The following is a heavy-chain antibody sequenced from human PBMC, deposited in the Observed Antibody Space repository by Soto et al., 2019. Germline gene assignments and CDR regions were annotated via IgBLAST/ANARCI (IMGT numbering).Heavy chain of an antibody. V-gene: IGHV3-7*03. CDR3: ARALSPYFNYGMDV. J-gene: IGHJ6*02. Sequence: GGSLRLSCAASGFTFSSYWMNWVRQAPGKGLEWVANIKQDGSEKDYVDSVKGRFTISRDNAKNSLDLQMNNLRAEDTAVYYCARALSPYFNYGMDVWGQGTTVTAP. CDR2: IKQDGSEK. D-gene: IGHD2-15*01. CDR1: GFTFSSYW.